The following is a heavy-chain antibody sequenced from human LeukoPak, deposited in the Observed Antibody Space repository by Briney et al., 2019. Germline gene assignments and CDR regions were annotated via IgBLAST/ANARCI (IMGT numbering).Heavy chain of an antibody. V-gene: IGHV1-2*02. J-gene: IGHJ4*02. D-gene: IGHD3-10*01. CDR3: ARGPSSFGELLPAY. CDR2: IYPNTGGT. Sequence: ASVKVSCKASVYVFTAFYMHWVRQAPGQGLEWMGWIYPNTGGTNYAQKFQGRVTMTRDTSISTAYMELSGLRFDDTAVYYCARGPSSFGELLPAYWGQGTLVTVSS. CDR1: VYVFTAFY.